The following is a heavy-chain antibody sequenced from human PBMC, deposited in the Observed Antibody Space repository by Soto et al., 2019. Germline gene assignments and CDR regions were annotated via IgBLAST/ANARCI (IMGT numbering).Heavy chain of an antibody. J-gene: IGHJ3*02. D-gene: IGHD6-25*01. Sequence: KGLEWVANMKQDGSEKFYSDSVKGRFTISRDNAKNSLYLQMNNVRAEDTAVYYCVRHAAARIRDLCAALEIWGHRTMVTGS. V-gene: IGHV3-7*01. CDR3: VRHAAARIRDLCAALEI. CDR2: MKQDGSEK.